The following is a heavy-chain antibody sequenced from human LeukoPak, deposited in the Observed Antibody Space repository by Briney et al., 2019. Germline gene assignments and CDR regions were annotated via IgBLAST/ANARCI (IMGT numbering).Heavy chain of an antibody. CDR1: GFKFSDKA. V-gene: IGHV3-30*03. D-gene: IGHD6-6*01. CDR2: ISYDGSNQ. Sequence: LPGGSLRLSCAGTGFKFSDKAMHWVRQAPGKGLEWVAVISYDGSNQNYADSVKGRFTISRDNSDNTQFLEMNSLRPEDTAVYYCARDGAARLLRYYYYMDLWGKGTTVTVSS. CDR3: ARDGAARLLRYYYYMDL. J-gene: IGHJ6*03.